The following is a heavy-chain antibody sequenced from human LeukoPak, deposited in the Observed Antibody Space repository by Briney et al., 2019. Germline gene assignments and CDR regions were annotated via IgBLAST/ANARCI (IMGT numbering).Heavy chain of an antibody. CDR3: ARGPSGSDY. D-gene: IGHD3-10*01. CDR2: INPDSGGT. V-gene: IGHV1-2*06. CDR1: GGTFSSYA. Sequence: ASVKVSCKASGGTFSSYAISWVRQAPGQGLEWMGRINPDSGGTNYAQKFQGRVTLTRDTSINTAYMDLRSLRFDDTAVYYCARGPSGSDYWGQGTLVSVSS. J-gene: IGHJ4*02.